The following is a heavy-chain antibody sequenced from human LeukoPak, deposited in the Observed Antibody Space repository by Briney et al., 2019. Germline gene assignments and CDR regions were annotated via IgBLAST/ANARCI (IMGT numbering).Heavy chain of an antibody. V-gene: IGHV3-30-3*01. Sequence: GGSPRLSCAASGFTFSSYAMHWVRQAPGKGLEWVAVISYDGSNKYYADSVKGRFTISRDNSKNTLYLQMNSLRAEDTAVYYCARDHYGMDVWGQGTTVTVSS. CDR1: GFTFSSYA. CDR3: ARDHYGMDV. CDR2: ISYDGSNK. J-gene: IGHJ6*02.